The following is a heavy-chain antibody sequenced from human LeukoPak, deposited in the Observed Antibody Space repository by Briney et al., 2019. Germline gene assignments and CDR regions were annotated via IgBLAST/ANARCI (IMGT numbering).Heavy chain of an antibody. CDR1: GDSVASNSAA. CDR2: TYYRSKWFN. V-gene: IGHV6-1*01. Sequence: SQTLSLTCAISGDSVASNSAAWNWIRQSPSRGLEWLGRTYYRSKWFNDYAVYVKGRITINPDTSKNQFSLQLNSVTPEDTAVYYCASSGYGGNSALPDPPGYWGQGTLVTVSS. CDR3: ASSGYGGNSALPDPPGY. J-gene: IGHJ4*02. D-gene: IGHD4-23*01.